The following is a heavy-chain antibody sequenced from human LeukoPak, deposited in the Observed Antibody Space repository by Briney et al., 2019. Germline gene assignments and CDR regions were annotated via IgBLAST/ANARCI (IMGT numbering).Heavy chain of an antibody. J-gene: IGHJ4*02. CDR2: IWYDGSKT. CDR1: GFTFSSHG. Sequence: GGSLRLSCAASGFTFSSHGMHWVRQAPGKGLEWVARIWYDGSKTYFADSVKGRFTISRDNSKSTLYLQMNSLRAEDTAVYYCARDHCGGGCYYFDQWGQGTLVTVSS. CDR3: ARDHCGGGCYYFDQ. V-gene: IGHV3-33*01. D-gene: IGHD2-21*02.